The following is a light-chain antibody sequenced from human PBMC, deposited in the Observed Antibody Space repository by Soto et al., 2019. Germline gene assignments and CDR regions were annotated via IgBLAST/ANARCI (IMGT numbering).Light chain of an antibody. Sequence: QSALTQPASVSGSPGQSITISCTGTNSDVGGYNYVSWYQQHPGKAPKLIIYEVSNRPSGVSNRFSGSKSGNTASLTISGLQAEDEADYYCSSYTNSRILVFGGGTKLTVL. CDR1: NSDVGGYNY. J-gene: IGLJ2*01. V-gene: IGLV2-14*01. CDR3: SSYTNSRILV. CDR2: EVS.